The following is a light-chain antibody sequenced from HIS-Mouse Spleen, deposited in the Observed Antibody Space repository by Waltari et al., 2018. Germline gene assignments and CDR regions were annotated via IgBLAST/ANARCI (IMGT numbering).Light chain of an antibody. CDR1: SSDVVGSNY. J-gene: IGLJ2*01. V-gene: IGLV2-11*01. CDR2: DVS. CDR3: CSYAGSYTVV. Sequence: QSALTHPRSVPGSPGQSVTISCTGTSSDVVGSNYASRYQQHPGKAPKLMIYDVSKRPSGVPDRFSGSKSGNMASLTISGLQAEDEADYYCCSYAGSYTVVFGGGTKLTVL.